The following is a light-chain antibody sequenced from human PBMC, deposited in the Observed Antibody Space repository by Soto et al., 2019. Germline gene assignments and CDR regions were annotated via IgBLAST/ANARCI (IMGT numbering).Light chain of an antibody. J-gene: IGKJ1*01. CDR2: GAS. CDR3: QQYNDWPRT. V-gene: IGKV3-15*01. CDR1: QSVSSN. Sequence: EIVLKQSPGTLSVTPGEGATLSCRASQSVSSNLAWYQQKPGQAPRLLIYGASTRATGFPARFSGGGSGTEFTLTISSLLSEDFAVYYCQQYNDWPRTFGQGTKVDIK.